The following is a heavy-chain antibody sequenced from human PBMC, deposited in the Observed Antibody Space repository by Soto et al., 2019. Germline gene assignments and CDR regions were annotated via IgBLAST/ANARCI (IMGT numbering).Heavy chain of an antibody. J-gene: IGHJ4*02. CDR2: ISYDGSNK. Sequence: QVQLVESGGGVVQPGRSLRLSCAASGFTFSSYGMHWVRQAPGKGLEWVAVISYDGSNKYYADSVKGRFTISRDNSKNTVYLQMSSLRAEDTAVYYCAKDTYYHDSSGYYVFEYWGQGTLVTVSS. CDR3: AKDTYYHDSSGYYVFEY. CDR1: GFTFSSYG. V-gene: IGHV3-30*18. D-gene: IGHD3-22*01.